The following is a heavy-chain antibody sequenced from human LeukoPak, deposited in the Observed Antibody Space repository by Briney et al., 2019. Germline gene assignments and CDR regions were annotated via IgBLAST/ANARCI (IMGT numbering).Heavy chain of an antibody. J-gene: IGHJ4*02. CDR2: ISGSGGST. V-gene: IGHV3-23*01. CDR1: GFTFSSYA. Sequence: GGSLRLSCAASGFTFSSYAMSWVRQAPGKGLEWVSAISGSGGSTYYADSVKGRFTISRDNSKNTLYLQMNSLRAEDTAVHYCAKSNRVVGATLDFDYWGQGTLVTVSS. CDR3: AKSNRVVGATLDFDY. D-gene: IGHD1-26*01.